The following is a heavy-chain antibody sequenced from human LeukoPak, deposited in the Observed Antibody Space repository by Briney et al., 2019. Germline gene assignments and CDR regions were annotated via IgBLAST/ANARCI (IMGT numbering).Heavy chain of an antibody. V-gene: IGHV3-30-3*01. J-gene: IGHJ4*02. CDR3: ARDRSVIAAAGTFGY. CDR1: GFTFSSYA. D-gene: IGHD6-13*01. Sequence: GRSLRLSCAASGFTFSSYAMDWVRQAPGKGLEWVAVISYDGSNKYYADSVKGRFTISRDNSKNTLYLQMNSLRAEDTAVYYCARDRSVIAAAGTFGYWGQGTLVTVSS. CDR2: ISYDGSNK.